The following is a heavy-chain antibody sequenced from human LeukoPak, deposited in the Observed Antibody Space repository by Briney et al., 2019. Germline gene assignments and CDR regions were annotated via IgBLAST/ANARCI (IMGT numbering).Heavy chain of an antibody. V-gene: IGHV4-61*01. CDR1: CGSVSRANYY. Sequence: SQTLSLVCTVSCGSVSRANYYWTWIRRPPGKGLKWYGYIYYSGITNHSPSLKSRVTISVDTSKNQFSQKLNSVTAADTAVYSCAGVSRRHLDYWGQGTLVTVSS. J-gene: IGHJ4*02. CDR2: IYYSGIT. CDR3: AGVSRRHLDY.